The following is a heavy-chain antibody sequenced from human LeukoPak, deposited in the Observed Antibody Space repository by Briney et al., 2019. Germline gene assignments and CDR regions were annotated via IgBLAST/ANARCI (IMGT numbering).Heavy chain of an antibody. CDR3: ARDLGHCSSTSCLRPGWFDP. D-gene: IGHD2-2*01. CDR2: IYTSGST. V-gene: IGHV4-61*02. Sequence: QTLSLTCTVSGGSISSGSYYWSWIRQPAGKGLEWIGRIYTSGSTNYNPSLKSRVTISVDTSKNQFSLKLSSVTAADTAVYYCARDLGHCSSTSCLRPGWFDPWGQGTLVTVSS. CDR1: GGSISSGSYY. J-gene: IGHJ5*02.